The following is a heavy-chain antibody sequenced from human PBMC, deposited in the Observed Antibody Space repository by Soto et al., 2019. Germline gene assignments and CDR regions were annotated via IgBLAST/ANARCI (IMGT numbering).Heavy chain of an antibody. CDR3: ARAVPLYYDAFDI. CDR1: GFTFSDYY. CDR2: ISSSGSTI. D-gene: IGHD3-10*01. J-gene: IGHJ3*02. V-gene: IGHV3-11*01. Sequence: QVQLVESGGGLVKPGGSLRLSCAASGFTFSDYYMSWIRQAPGKGLEWVSYISSSGSTIYYADSVKGRFTISRDNAKNSLDLQMNSLRAEETAGYYCARAVPLYYDAFDIWGQGTMVTVSS.